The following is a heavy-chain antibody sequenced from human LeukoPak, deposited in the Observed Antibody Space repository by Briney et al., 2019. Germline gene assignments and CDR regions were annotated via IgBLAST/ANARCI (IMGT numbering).Heavy chain of an antibody. CDR1: GFTFSSYT. V-gene: IGHV3-23*01. CDR2: ISGNGGTT. J-gene: IGHJ4*02. D-gene: IGHD6-13*01. CDR3: AKGRTGYIPDS. Sequence: PGGSLRLSCAPSGFTFSSYTMTWVRQAPGKGLEWVSVISGNGGTTYYADSVKGRFIISRDHSKSTLYLQMNSLGVEDTAVYYCAKGRTGYIPDSWGQGTLVSVCS.